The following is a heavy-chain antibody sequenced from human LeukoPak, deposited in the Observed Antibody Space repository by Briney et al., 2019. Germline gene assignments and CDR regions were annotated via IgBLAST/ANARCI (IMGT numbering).Heavy chain of an antibody. CDR2: INPNSGGT. CDR1: GYTFTGYY. D-gene: IGHD3-3*01. J-gene: IGHJ6*03. CDR3: ARNTQYYDFWSGYSSADYYYYMDV. V-gene: IGHV1-2*02. Sequence: ASVKVSCKASGYTFTGYYMHWVRQAPGQGLEWMGWINPNSGGTNYAQKFQGRVTTTRDTSISTAYMGLSRLRSDDTAVYYCARNTQYYDFWSGYSSADYYYYMDVWGKGTTVTVSS.